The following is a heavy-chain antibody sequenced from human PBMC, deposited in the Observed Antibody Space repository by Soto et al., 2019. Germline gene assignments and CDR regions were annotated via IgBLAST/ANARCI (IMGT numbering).Heavy chain of an antibody. CDR3: AREMTIFGVAPGGGVDV. CDR2: IYQSGRT. CDR1: GGSINTFDFS. V-gene: IGHV4-30-2*01. D-gene: IGHD3-3*01. Sequence: SETLSLTCAVSGGSINTFDFSRSWIRQPPGRGLEWIGSIYQSGRTYYIPSLKSRVTMSLEKSKNQFSLKINSVVAADTAIYYCAREMTIFGVAPGGGVDVWGQGTTVTVS. J-gene: IGHJ6*02.